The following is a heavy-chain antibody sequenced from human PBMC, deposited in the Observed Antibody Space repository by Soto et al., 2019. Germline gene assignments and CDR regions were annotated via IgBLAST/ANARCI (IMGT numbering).Heavy chain of an antibody. V-gene: IGHV1-69*01. CDR2: IIPIFGTA. CDR1: GGTFSSYA. CDR3: ARDRGPDEDGGNPLLEGDYYYGMDV. Sequence: QVQLVQSGAEVKKPGSSVKVSCKASGGTFSSYAISWVRQAPGQGLEWMGGIIPIFGTANDAQKFQGRVTMTADESTSTAYMELSSLRSEDTAVYYCARDRGPDEDGGNPLLEGDYYYGMDVWGQGTTVTVSS. D-gene: IGHD2-15*01. J-gene: IGHJ6*02.